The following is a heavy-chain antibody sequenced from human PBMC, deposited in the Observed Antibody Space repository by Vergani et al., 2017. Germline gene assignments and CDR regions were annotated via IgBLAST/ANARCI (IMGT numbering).Heavy chain of an antibody. V-gene: IGHV3-11*06. J-gene: IGHJ4*02. CDR3: ARSEYGGSYPSVDY. D-gene: IGHD1-26*01. CDR2: ISSSSSYT. CDR1: GFTFSDYY. Sequence: QVQLVESGGGLVKPGGSLRLSCAASGFTFSDYYMSWIRQAPGKGLEWVSYISSSSSYTNYADSVKGRFTISRDNAKNSLYLQMNSLRAEDTAVYYCARSEYGGSYPSVDYWGQGTLVTVSS.